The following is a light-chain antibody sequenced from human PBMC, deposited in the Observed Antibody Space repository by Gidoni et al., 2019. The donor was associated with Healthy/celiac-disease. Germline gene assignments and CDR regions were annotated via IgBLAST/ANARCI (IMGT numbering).Light chain of an antibody. CDR3: SSYTSSSTWV. CDR1: SSDVCGYNY. V-gene: IGLV2-14*01. J-gene: IGLJ3*02. CDR2: EVS. Sequence: QSALTQPASVSGSPGQSITISCTGTSSDVCGYNYVSWYQQHTGNAPKLMIYEVSNRPSGVSNRFSGSKSGNTASLTISGLQAEDEADYYCSSYTSSSTWVFGGGTKLTVL.